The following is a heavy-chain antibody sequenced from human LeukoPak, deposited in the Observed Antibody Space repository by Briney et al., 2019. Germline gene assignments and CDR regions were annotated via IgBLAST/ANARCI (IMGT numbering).Heavy chain of an antibody. Sequence: PSETLSLTCAVYGGSFSGYYWSWIRQPPGKGLEWIGEINHSGSTNYNPSLKSRVTISVDTSKNQFSLKLSSVTAADTAVYYCARIYGDYSYAFDIWGQGTMVTVSS. CDR3: ARIYGDYSYAFDI. CDR2: INHSGST. D-gene: IGHD4-17*01. J-gene: IGHJ3*02. CDR1: GGSFSGYY. V-gene: IGHV4-34*01.